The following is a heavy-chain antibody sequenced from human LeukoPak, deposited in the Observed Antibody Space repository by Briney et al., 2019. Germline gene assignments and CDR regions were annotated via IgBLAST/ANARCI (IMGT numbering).Heavy chain of an antibody. Sequence: PGGSLRLSCAASGFTFNTYEMNWVGLAPGKGLEWVSYISSGGSSIYYADSVKGRFTISRDNAKNSLYLQMNSLRAEDTAVYYCARRQFYYYGMDVWGQGTTVTVSS. D-gene: IGHD5-24*01. CDR2: ISSGGSSI. CDR1: GFTFNTYE. V-gene: IGHV3-48*03. CDR3: ARRQFYYYGMDV. J-gene: IGHJ6*02.